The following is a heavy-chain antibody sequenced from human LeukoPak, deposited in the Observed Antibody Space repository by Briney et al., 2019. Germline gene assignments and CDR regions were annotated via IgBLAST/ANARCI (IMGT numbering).Heavy chain of an antibody. V-gene: IGHV6-1*01. D-gene: IGHD3-22*01. J-gene: IGHJ3*02. CDR3: ARGSALWYDSSADYFTGAFDI. CDR2: TYYRSKWYN. CDR1: GDSVSSNSAA. Sequence: SQTLSLTCAISGDSVSSNSAAWNWIRQSPSRGLEWLGRTYYRSKWYNDYAVSVKSRITINPDTSKNQFSLQLNSVTPEDTAVYYCARGSALWYDSSADYFTGAFDIWGQGTMVTVSS.